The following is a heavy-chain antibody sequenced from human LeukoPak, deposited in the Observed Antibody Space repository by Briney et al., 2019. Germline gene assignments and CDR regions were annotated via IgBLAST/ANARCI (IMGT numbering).Heavy chain of an antibody. D-gene: IGHD6-13*01. Sequence: ASVKVSCKVSGYTLSELSMHWVRQAPGKGLEWMGGFNPEDGETIYTQNLQGRVIMTEDTSTDTAYMELSSLRSDDTAVYYCASPRIAPAHDAFDIWGQGTMVIVSS. CDR1: GYTLSELS. CDR3: ASPRIAPAHDAFDI. V-gene: IGHV1-24*01. J-gene: IGHJ3*02. CDR2: FNPEDGET.